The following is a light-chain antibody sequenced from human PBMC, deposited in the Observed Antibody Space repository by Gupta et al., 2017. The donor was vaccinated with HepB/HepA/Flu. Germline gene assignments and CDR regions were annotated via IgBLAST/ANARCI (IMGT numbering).Light chain of an antibody. J-gene: IGKJ5*01. Sequence: EIVLTQSPVTLSLYPRERAILSCRASQSVSSYLAVYQQKPGQAPRLLIYDASKRATGIPARFSGSGPGTDFTLTISSLEPEDFAVYYCQQRSNWQITFGQVTRLEIK. CDR3: QQRSNWQIT. V-gene: IGKV3D-11*02. CDR1: QSVSSY. CDR2: DAS.